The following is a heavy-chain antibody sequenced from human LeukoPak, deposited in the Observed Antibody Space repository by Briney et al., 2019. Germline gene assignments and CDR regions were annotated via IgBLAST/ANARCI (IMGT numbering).Heavy chain of an antibody. V-gene: IGHV1-69*05. J-gene: IGHJ4*02. CDR3: GRKAGDCGGGSCYSIDY. CDR1: GGSFSSEA. Sequence: SVKVSCKAFGGSFSSEAISWVRQDPGQGLEWMGGIIPIFGTANYAQKFQGRVTITTDESTSTAYMEVSSLRSEDTAVYYCGRKAGDCGGGSCYSIDYWGQGTLVTVSS. CDR2: IIPIFGTA. D-gene: IGHD2-15*01.